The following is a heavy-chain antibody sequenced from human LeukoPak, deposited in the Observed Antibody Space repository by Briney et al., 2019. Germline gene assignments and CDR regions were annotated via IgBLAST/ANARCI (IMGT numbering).Heavy chain of an antibody. CDR3: ATSRSGWSYYYYYYYMDV. D-gene: IGHD3-10*01. CDR2: FDPEDGET. Sequence: ASAKVSCKVSGYTLTELSMHWVRQAPGKGLEWMGGFDPEDGETIYAQKFQGRVTMTEDTSTDTAYMELSSLRSEDTAVYYCATSRSGWSYYYYYYYMDVWGKGTTVTVSS. CDR1: GYTLTELS. V-gene: IGHV1-24*01. J-gene: IGHJ6*03.